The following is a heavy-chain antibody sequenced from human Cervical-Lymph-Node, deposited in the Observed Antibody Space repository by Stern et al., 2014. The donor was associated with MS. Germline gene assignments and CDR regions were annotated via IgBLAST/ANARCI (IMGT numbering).Heavy chain of an antibody. CDR1: GGTLRSYA. V-gene: IGHV1-69*01. CDR3: ARDGLVVAGTDAFDI. J-gene: IGHJ3*02. Sequence: QVQLVESGAEVKKPGSSVKVSCTASGGTLRSYAISWVRQAHGQGLERMGGIMAVFGTPNYAQKFQCRVTISADESTSTVHMELSSLTSQDTAVDYCARDGLVVAGTDAFDIWGQGTVVIVSS. CDR2: IMAVFGTP. D-gene: IGHD6-19*01.